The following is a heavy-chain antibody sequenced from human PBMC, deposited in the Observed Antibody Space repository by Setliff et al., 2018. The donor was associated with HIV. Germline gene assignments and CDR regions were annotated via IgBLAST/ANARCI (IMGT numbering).Heavy chain of an antibody. Sequence: PGGSLRLSCAASGFTFSSYWMHWVRQAPGKGLVWVLRINSDGSSTSYADSVKGRFTISRDNAKNSLYLQMNSLRAEDTAVYYCARDHYDFWSGFYYYYYMDVWGKGTTVTVSS. CDR1: GFTFSSYW. V-gene: IGHV3-74*01. J-gene: IGHJ6*03. CDR3: ARDHYDFWSGFYYYYYMDV. D-gene: IGHD3-3*01. CDR2: INSDGSST.